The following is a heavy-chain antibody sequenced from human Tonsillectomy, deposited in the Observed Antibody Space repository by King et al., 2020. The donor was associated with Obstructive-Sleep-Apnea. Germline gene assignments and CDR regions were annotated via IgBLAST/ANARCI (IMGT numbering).Heavy chain of an antibody. CDR1: SGSISSYY. J-gene: IGHJ4*02. CDR3: AGYYGSGSYYPPYFEY. CDR2: IYYSGST. D-gene: IGHD3-10*01. Sequence: VQLQESGPGLVKPSQTLSLTCTVSSGSISSYYWSWIRQPPGKGLEGIGYIYYSGSTKYNPSLKSRVTISVDTSKNQFSLKLSSVTAADTAVYYCAGYYGSGSYYPPYFEYWGQGTLVTVSS. V-gene: IGHV4-59*01.